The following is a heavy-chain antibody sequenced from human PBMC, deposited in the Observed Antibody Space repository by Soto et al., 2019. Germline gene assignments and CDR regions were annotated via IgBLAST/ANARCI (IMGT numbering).Heavy chain of an antibody. CDR2: TNHSGHT. Sequence: QVQLQQWGAGLLKPSATLSLTCAVYGGSFSVSYWRWLRQPPGKGLEWIGETNHSGHTNSNPSLKSRGTQSVDAAKSHCSVKRTSETAADTAVYECARAGHLLDSWGQGTLVTVSS. J-gene: IGHJ4*02. CDR1: GGSFSVSY. CDR3: ARAGHLLDS. V-gene: IGHV4-34*01.